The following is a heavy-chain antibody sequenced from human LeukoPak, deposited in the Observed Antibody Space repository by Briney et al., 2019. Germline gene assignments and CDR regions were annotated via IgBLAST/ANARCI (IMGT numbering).Heavy chain of an antibody. CDR1: GFTFSSCS. J-gene: IGHJ4*02. V-gene: IGHV3-23*01. Sequence: PGGSLRLSCAASGFTFSSCSMSWVRQAPGKGPQWVSAISGGGGSTYYADSVKGRFTISRDNSKNTLYLQMNSLRAEDTAVYYCAKDPGVVPAHYFDYWGQGTLVTVSS. CDR2: ISGGGGST. CDR3: AKDPGVVPAHYFDY. D-gene: IGHD2-2*01.